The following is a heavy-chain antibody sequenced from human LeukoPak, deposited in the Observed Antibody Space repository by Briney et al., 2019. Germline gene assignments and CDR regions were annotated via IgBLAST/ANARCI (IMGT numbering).Heavy chain of an antibody. J-gene: IGHJ4*02. CDR3: AKDGSGYYYGSGSHFDY. D-gene: IGHD3-10*01. CDR1: GSTFDDYA. CDR2: ISWNSGSI. Sequence: GGSLRLSCAASGSTFDDYAMHWVRQAPGKGLEWVSGISWNSGSIGYADSVKGRFTISRDNAKNSLYLQMNSLRAEDTALYYCAKDGSGYYYGSGSHFDYWGQGTLVTVSS. V-gene: IGHV3-9*01.